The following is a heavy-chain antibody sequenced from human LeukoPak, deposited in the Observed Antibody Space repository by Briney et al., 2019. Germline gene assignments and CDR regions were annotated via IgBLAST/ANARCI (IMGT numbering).Heavy chain of an antibody. Sequence: ASVKVSCKASGYTFTSYDINWVRQATGQGLEWMGWMNPNSGNTGYAQKFQGRVTMTRNTSISTAYMELSSLRSEDTAVYYCARSDFWSGYYGSDYWGQGTLVTDPS. D-gene: IGHD3-3*01. J-gene: IGHJ4*02. V-gene: IGHV1-8*01. CDR2: MNPNSGNT. CDR1: GYTFTSYD. CDR3: ARSDFWSGYYGSDY.